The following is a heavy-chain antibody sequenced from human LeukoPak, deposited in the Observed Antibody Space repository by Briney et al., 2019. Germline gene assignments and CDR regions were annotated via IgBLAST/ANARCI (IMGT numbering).Heavy chain of an antibody. Sequence: PSETLSLTCTVSEAPIGTYYWSWIRQPPGKELEWIGFVFYTGKANYNPSLKSRVTMSVDTSKNQFALSLSAVTAADTAVYYCAKTAPYYRRYYAVLTTYPPGYIDLWGQGTLVTVSS. CDR2: VFYTGKA. D-gene: IGHD3-9*01. V-gene: IGHV4-59*01. CDR3: AKTAPYYRRYYAVLTTYPPGYIDL. CDR1: EAPIGTYY. J-gene: IGHJ4*02.